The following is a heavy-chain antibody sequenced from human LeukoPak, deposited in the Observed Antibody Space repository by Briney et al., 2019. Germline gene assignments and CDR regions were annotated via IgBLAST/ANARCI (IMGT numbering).Heavy chain of an antibody. CDR3: ARGDTAMVTEYFDY. Sequence: GASVKISCKASGYTFTNYYIHWVRQAPGQGLEWIGVINPSGDSTNSAQKFQGRVTMTTDTSTSTAYMELRSLRSDDTAVYYCARGDTAMVTEYFDYWGQGTLVTVSS. D-gene: IGHD5-18*01. V-gene: IGHV1-46*01. J-gene: IGHJ4*02. CDR1: GYTFTNYY. CDR2: INPSGDST.